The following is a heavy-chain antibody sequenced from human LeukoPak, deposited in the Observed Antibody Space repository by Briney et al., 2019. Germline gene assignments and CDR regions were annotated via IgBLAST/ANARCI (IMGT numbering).Heavy chain of an antibody. CDR3: ARGFCSGGRCHFDY. D-gene: IGHD2-15*01. V-gene: IGHV3-53*01. CDR2: FYVGGAT. J-gene: IGHJ4*02. CDR1: GFSVTNNY. Sequence: PGGSLRLSCAVSGFSVTNNYMSWVRQAPGKGLEWVSVFYVGGATYYADSVKGRFTISRDNSENTLYLQMKSLRAEDTAVYYCARGFCSGGRCHFDYWGQGTLVTVSS.